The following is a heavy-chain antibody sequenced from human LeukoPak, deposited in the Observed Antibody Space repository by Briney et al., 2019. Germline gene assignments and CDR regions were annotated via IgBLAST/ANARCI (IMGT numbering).Heavy chain of an antibody. CDR1: GGSISSYY. CDR3: ARDQSVRGADYGMDV. J-gene: IGHJ6*04. CDR2: IYYSGST. V-gene: IGHV4-59*01. D-gene: IGHD3-10*01. Sequence: SETLSLNCTVSGGSISSYYWSWIRQPPGKGLEWIGYIYYSGSTNYNPSLKSRVTISVDTSKNQFSLKLSSVTAADTAVYYCARDQSVRGADYGMDVWGKGTTVTVSS.